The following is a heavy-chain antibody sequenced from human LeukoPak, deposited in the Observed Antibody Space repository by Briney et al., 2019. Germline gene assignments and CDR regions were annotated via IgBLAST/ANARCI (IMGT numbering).Heavy chain of an antibody. Sequence: GGSLRLSCAASGFTFSTYYMSWVRQAPGTGLEWVANIKQDGSEKYYVDSVKGRFTISRDNAKNSLYLQMNSLRAEDTAVYYCAKTDYGDSLFDYWGQGTLVTVSS. V-gene: IGHV3-7*01. CDR2: IKQDGSEK. D-gene: IGHD4-17*01. CDR1: GFTFSTYY. J-gene: IGHJ4*02. CDR3: AKTDYGDSLFDY.